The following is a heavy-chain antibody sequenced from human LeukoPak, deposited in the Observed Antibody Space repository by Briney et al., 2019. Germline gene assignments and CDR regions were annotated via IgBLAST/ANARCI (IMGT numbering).Heavy chain of an antibody. CDR2: ISYSGST. CDR1: GGSISRNDYY. CDR3: SRSYCSRTTCYAVGAFDV. D-gene: IGHD2-2*01. Sequence: PSETLSLTCTVSGGSISRNDYYWGWVRQPPGKGLEWIGNISYSGSTYYNPSLKSRLTMCEDMSHNQFPLKLRSVTAADTGLCYCSRSYCSRTTCYAVGAFDVWGQGAMVTVSS. J-gene: IGHJ3*01. V-gene: IGHV4-39*01.